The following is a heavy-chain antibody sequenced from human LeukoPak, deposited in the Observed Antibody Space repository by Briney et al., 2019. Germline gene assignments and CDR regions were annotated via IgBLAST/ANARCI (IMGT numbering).Heavy chain of an antibody. J-gene: IGHJ4*02. V-gene: IGHV1-18*04. CDR3: ARAGPLGSSSWPKGDFDY. Sequence: ASVKVSCKASGYTFTGYYMHWVRQAPGQGLEWMGWISAYNGNTNNAQKLQGRVTMTTDTSTSTAYMELRSLRSDDTAVYYCARAGPLGSSSWPKGDFDYWGQGTLVTVSS. D-gene: IGHD6-13*01. CDR1: GYTFTGYY. CDR2: ISAYNGNT.